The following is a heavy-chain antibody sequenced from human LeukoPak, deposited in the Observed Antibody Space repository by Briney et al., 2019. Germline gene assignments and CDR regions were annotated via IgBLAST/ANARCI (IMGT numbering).Heavy chain of an antibody. CDR1: WGSISSSKW. J-gene: IGHJ4*02. CDR2: IYHSGST. V-gene: IGHV4-4*02. D-gene: IGHD1-26*01. Sequence: PLETLSPTLAVSWGSISSSKWWGWVRQPPGKGPEWIGEIYHSGSTNYNPSLKSRVTISVDKSKNQFSLKLSSVTAADTAVYYCARVVGATNYFDYWGQGTLVTVSS. CDR3: ARVVGATNYFDY.